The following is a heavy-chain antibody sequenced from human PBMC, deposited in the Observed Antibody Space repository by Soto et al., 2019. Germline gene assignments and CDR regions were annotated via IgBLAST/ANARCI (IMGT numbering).Heavy chain of an antibody. CDR1: GFTFSSYG. CDR2: ISDSGGST. Sequence: GGSLRLSCAASGFTFSSYGMSWVRQAPGKGLEWVSVISDSGGSTYYADSVKGRFTISRDNSKSTLYLQMNSLRAEDTALYYCAKGRSYYYYYGVDVWGQGTTVTVSS. V-gene: IGHV3-23*01. CDR3: AKGRSYYYYYGVDV. J-gene: IGHJ6*02.